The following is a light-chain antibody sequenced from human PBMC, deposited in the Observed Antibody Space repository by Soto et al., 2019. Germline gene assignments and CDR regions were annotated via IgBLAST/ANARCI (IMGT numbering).Light chain of an antibody. V-gene: IGKV1-39*01. CDR2: SAS. Sequence: DIQTTQSPSSLSASVGDRVTITCRTSQSISRFLNWYYQKPGKAPKLLIYSASNLQGGVPSRFSGSGSGTEFTLTIASLQPEDFATYYCQQSYIIPYAFGQGTKLEIK. CDR3: QQSYIIPYA. CDR1: QSISRF. J-gene: IGKJ2*01.